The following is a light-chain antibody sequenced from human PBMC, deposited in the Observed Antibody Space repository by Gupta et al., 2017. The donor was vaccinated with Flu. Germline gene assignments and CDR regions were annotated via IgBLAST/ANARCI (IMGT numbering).Light chain of an antibody. V-gene: IGKV3-11*01. J-gene: IGKJ4*01. CDR1: QSVDSH. Sequence: EVVLTQSPATLSLSPGERATLSCRASQSVDSHLAWYQQKPGRAPRLVIYDASIRATGIPARFSGSGSGTDFTLTISSREPEDFAVYYCQQSGNWPALTFGGGTKVEIK. CDR3: QQSGNWPALT. CDR2: DAS.